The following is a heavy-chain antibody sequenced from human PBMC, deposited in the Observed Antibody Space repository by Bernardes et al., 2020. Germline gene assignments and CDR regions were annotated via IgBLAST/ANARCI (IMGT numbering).Heavy chain of an antibody. CDR3: ARDSVGVVIITHENWFDP. J-gene: IGHJ5*02. V-gene: IGHV1-2*06. CDR2: INPNSGGT. D-gene: IGHD3-3*01. Sequence: ASVKVSCKASGYTFTGYYMHWVRQAPGQGLEWMGRINPNSGGTNYAQKFQGRVTMTRDTSISTAYMELSRLRSDDTAVYYCARDSVGVVIITHENWFDPWGQGTLVTVSS. CDR1: GYTFTGYY.